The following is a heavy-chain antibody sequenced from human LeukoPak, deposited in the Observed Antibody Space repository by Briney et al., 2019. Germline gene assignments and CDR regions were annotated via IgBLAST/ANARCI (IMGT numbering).Heavy chain of an antibody. J-gene: IGHJ3*02. CDR2: ISYDGSNK. D-gene: IGHD2-2*01. V-gene: IGHV3-30-3*01. CDR1: GFTFSSYA. Sequence: GGSLRLSCAASGFTFSSYAMHWVRQAPGKGLEWVAVISYDGSNKYYADSVKGRFTISRDNSKNTLYLQMNSLRAEDTAVYYCARSSDRSSTSCYHSGDAFDIWGQGTMVTVSS. CDR3: ARSSDRSSTSCYHSGDAFDI.